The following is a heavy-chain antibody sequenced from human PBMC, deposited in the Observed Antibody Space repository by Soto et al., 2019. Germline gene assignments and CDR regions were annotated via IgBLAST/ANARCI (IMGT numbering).Heavy chain of an antibody. J-gene: IGHJ5*02. V-gene: IGHV3-7*01. Sequence: EVQLVESGGGLVQPGGSLRLSCAASGFTFSNYWMSWVRQAPGKGLEWVASIKQDGSEKYYVDSVKGRFTISRDNAKNSLNLQVNGLRAEDTAVYYCARGILSPGSWGQGTLVTVSS. CDR1: GFTFSNYW. CDR2: IKQDGSEK. CDR3: ARGILSPGS.